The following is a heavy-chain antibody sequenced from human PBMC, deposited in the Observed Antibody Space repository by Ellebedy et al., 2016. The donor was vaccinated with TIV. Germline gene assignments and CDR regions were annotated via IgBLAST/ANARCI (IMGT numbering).Heavy chain of an antibody. Sequence: GGSLRLXXAASGFTFTSYAMSWVRQAPGKGLEWVSVISGSGGTTYYADSVKGRFTISRDNSMNTLYLQMNSLRAEDTAVYYCAKVNSADYSSWSDIWGQGTVVTVSS. D-gene: IGHD6-13*01. CDR3: AKVNSADYSSWSDI. V-gene: IGHV3-23*01. CDR2: ISGSGGTT. J-gene: IGHJ3*02. CDR1: GFTFTSYA.